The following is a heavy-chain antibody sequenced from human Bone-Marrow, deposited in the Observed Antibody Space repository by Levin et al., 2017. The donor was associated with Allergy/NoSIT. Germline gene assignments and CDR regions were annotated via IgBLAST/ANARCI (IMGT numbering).Heavy chain of an antibody. Sequence: LSLTCAASGFTFSSYAMSWVRQAPGKGLEWVSAISGSGGSTYYADSVKGRFTISRDNSKNTLYLQMNSLRAEDTAVYYCANLRWLQVDWFDPWGQGTLVTVSS. J-gene: IGHJ5*02. V-gene: IGHV3-23*01. CDR3: ANLRWLQVDWFDP. D-gene: IGHD5-24*01. CDR1: GFTFSSYA. CDR2: ISGSGGST.